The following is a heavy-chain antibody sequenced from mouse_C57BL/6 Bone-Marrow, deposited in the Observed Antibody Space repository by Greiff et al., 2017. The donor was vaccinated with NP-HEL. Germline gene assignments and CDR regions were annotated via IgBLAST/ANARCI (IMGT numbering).Heavy chain of an antibody. CDR1: GYTFTSYW. J-gene: IGHJ1*03. CDR3: ARRGYDYDDWYFDV. CDR2: IDPSDSET. D-gene: IGHD2-4*01. Sequence: QVQLKQPGAELVRPGSSVKLSCKASGYTFTSYWMHWVKQRPIQGLEWIGNIDPSDSETHYNQKFKDKATLTVDKSSSTAYMQLSSLTSEDSAVYYCARRGYDYDDWYFDVWGTGTTVTVSS. V-gene: IGHV1-52*01.